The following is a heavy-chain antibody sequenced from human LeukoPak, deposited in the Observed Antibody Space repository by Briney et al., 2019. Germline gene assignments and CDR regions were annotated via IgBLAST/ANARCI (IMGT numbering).Heavy chain of an antibody. V-gene: IGHV4-39*01. CDR2: SYYRGST. D-gene: IGHD3-10*01. CDR3: ARGPYGSGSYPYYFDY. Sequence: SETLSLTCTVSGGSVSSSSYYWGWIRQPPGKGLEWIGSSYYRGSTYYSPSLESRVTISVDTSKNQFSLKLTSMTAADTAVYFCARGPYGSGSYPYYFDYWGQGTLVTVSS. CDR1: GGSVSSSSYY. J-gene: IGHJ4*02.